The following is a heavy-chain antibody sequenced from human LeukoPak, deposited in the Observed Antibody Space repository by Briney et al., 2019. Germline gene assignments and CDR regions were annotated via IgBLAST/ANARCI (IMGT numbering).Heavy chain of an antibody. CDR3: AGASTGTRWFDS. CDR2: VYHTGDS. D-gene: IGHD1/OR15-1a*01. CDR1: GDSVSNFY. J-gene: IGHJ5*01. V-gene: IGHV4-59*02. Sequence: PSETLSLTCTVSGDSVSNFYWGWIRQSPGKGLEWIGYVYHTGDSNYKPSLKSRVTMSVDTSKDQVSLRLRSVTAADTAVYFCAGASTGTRWFDSWGRGTLVTVSS.